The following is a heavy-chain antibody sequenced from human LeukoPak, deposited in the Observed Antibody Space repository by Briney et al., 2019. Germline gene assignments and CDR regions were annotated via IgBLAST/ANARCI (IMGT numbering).Heavy chain of an antibody. D-gene: IGHD2-15*01. V-gene: IGHV1-24*01. CDR1: GYTLTELS. J-gene: IGHJ5*02. CDR2: FDPEDGET. Sequence: ASVKVSCKVSGYTLTELSMHWVRQAPGKGLEWMGGFDPEDGETIYAQKFQGRVTMTTDTSSYTAYMELGGLRSDDTAVYYCARVRYCSGGNCYPNWFDPWGQGTLVTVSS. CDR3: ARVRYCSGGNCYPNWFDP.